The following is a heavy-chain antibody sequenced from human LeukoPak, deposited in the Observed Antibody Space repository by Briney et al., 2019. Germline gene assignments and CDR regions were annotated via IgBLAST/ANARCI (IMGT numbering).Heavy chain of an antibody. J-gene: IGHJ4*02. V-gene: IGHV3-30*03. Sequence: GGSLRLSCAASGFTFSSYGMHWVRQAPGKGLEWVAVISYDGSNKYYADSVKGRFTFSRDNSKNTLYLQMNSLRAEDTAVYYCARMNYVSSGWGAPFDSWGQGTLVTVSS. CDR2: ISYDGSNK. CDR1: GFTFSSYG. D-gene: IGHD1-7*01. CDR3: ARMNYVSSGWGAPFDS.